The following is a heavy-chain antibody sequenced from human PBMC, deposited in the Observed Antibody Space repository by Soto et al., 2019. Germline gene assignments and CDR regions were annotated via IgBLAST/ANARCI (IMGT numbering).Heavy chain of an antibody. Sequence: ASVKVSCKASGYTFTGYYMHWVRQAPGQVLEWMGWINPNSGGTNYAQKFQGRVTMTRDTSISTAYMELSRLRSDDTAVYYCAVFDYYYDSSGYYPKFYYYYGMDVWGQGTTVTVSS. CDR2: INPNSGGT. CDR1: GYTFTGYY. CDR3: AVFDYYYDSSGYYPKFYYYYGMDV. V-gene: IGHV1-2*02. J-gene: IGHJ6*02. D-gene: IGHD3-22*01.